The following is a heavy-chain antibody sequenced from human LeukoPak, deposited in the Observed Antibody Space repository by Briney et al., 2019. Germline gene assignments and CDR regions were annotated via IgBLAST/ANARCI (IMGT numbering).Heavy chain of an antibody. CDR3: ARVSRHYYDSSGYYPEYFQH. Sequence: PGGSLRLSCAASGFTFSSYEMNWVRQAPGKGLEWVSYISSSGSTIYYADSVKGRFTISRDNAKNSLYLQMNSLRAEDTAVYYCARVSRHYYDSSGYYPEYFQHWGQGTLVTVSS. CDR1: GFTFSSYE. J-gene: IGHJ1*01. V-gene: IGHV3-48*03. D-gene: IGHD3-22*01. CDR2: ISSSGSTI.